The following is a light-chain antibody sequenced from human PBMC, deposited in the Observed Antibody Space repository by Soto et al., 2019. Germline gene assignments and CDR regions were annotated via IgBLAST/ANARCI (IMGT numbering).Light chain of an antibody. Sequence: DIQMTQSPSTLSGSVGDRVTITCRASQTISSWLAWYQQKPGKAPKLLIYKASTLKSGVPSRFSGSGSGTEFTLTISSLQPDDFATYYCQHYNSYSEVFGQGTKV. CDR1: QTISSW. J-gene: IGKJ1*01. V-gene: IGKV1-5*03. CDR2: KAS. CDR3: QHYNSYSEV.